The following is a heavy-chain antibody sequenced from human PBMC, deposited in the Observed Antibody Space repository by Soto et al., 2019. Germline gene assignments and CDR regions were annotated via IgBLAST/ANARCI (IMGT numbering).Heavy chain of an antibody. CDR2: ISANGQGI. D-gene: IGHD1-7*01. Sequence: GGSLRLSCAASGFTFSTYALSWVRQAPGKGLEWVSAISANGQGIYYADSVRGRFTISRDNSKNTIFLHMDSLRAEDTAVYYCAKDRNYPRDQFHYWGQGTLFTVSS. CDR3: AKDRNYPRDQFHY. J-gene: IGHJ4*02. CDR1: GFTFSTYA. V-gene: IGHV3-23*01.